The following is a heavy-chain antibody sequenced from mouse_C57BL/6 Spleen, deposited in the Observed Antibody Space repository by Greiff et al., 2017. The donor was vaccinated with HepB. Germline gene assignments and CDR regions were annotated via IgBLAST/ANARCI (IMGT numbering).Heavy chain of an antibody. Sequence: VQLQQPGAELVMPGASVKLSCKASGYTFTSYWMHWVKQRPGQGLEWIGEIDPSDSYTNYNQKFKGKSTLTVDKSSSTAYMQLSSLTSEDSAVYYCARSEGRGAMDDWGQGTSVTVSS. D-gene: IGHD3-1*01. CDR2: IDPSDSYT. J-gene: IGHJ4*01. CDR1: GYTFTSYW. CDR3: ARSEGRGAMDD. V-gene: IGHV1-69*01.